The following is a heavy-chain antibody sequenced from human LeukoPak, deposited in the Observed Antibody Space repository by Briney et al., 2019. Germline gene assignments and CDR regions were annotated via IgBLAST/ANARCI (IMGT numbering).Heavy chain of an antibody. D-gene: IGHD3-16*02. CDR2: IYYSGST. V-gene: IGHV4-59*01. CDR1: GGSISSYY. J-gene: IGHJ3*02. CDR3: ARAPDYVWGSYRLNDAFDI. Sequence: SETLSLTCTVSGGSISSYYWSWIRQPPGKGLEWIGYIYYSGSTNYNPSLKSRVTISVDTSKNQFSLKLSSVTAADTAVYYCARAPDYVWGSYRLNDAFDIWGQGTMVTVSS.